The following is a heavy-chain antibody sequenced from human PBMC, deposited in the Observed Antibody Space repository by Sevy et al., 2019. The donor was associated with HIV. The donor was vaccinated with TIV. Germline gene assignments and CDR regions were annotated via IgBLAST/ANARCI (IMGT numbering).Heavy chain of an antibody. D-gene: IGHD1-26*01. CDR3: AGENAWGRGYS. CDR1: GGSITSLY. V-gene: IGHV4-59*08. CDR2: IYYNGHI. Sequence: SETLSLTCTVSGGSITSLYWNWIRQPPGKGLEWFANIYYNGHINYNPSLKSRVTLSLYTSKNQFSLRLSSVTAADTAMYYCAGENAWGRGYSWGQGTLVTVSS. J-gene: IGHJ4*02.